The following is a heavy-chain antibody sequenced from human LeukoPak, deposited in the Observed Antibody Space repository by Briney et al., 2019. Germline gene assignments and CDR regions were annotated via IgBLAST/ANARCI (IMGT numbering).Heavy chain of an antibody. V-gene: IGHV4-4*02. CDR1: GGSISSSNW. CDR3: ARNRDGYMGPTAADP. CDR2: IYHSGST. J-gene: IGHJ5*02. D-gene: IGHD5-24*01. Sequence: PSETLSLTCAVSGGSISSSNWWSWVRQPPGKGLEWIGEIYHSGSTNYNPSLKSRVTISVDKSKNQFSLKLSSVTAADTAVYYCARNRDGYMGPTAADPWGQGTLVTVSS.